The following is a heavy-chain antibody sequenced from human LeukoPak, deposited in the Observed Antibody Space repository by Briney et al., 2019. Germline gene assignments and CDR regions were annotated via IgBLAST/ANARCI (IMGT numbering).Heavy chain of an antibody. J-gene: IGHJ3*02. CDR1: GDSISNGNYY. V-gene: IGHV4-61*02. CDR2: IYTTGST. D-gene: IGHD3-10*01. CDR3: AKDRTVRGAGDAFDI. Sequence: PSETLSLTCTVSGDSISNGNYYWSWIRQPAGKGLEWIGRIYTTGSTNYNPPLKSRVTMSVETSKNQFSLKLSSVTAEDTAVYYCAKDRTVRGAGDAFDIWGQGTMVTVSS.